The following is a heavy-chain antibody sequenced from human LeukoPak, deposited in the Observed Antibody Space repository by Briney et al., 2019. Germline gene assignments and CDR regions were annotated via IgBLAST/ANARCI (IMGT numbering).Heavy chain of an antibody. CDR2: ISAYNGNT. V-gene: IGHV1-18*01. Sequence: GASVKVSCKASGYTFTSYGISWVRQAPGQGLEWMGWISAYNGNTNYAQKLQGRVTMTTDTSTSTAYMELRSLRSDDTAVYYCARGSDYDFWSGYTEQLVYWGQGTLVTVSS. CDR1: GYTFTSYG. D-gene: IGHD3-3*01. CDR3: ARGSDYDFWSGYTEQLVY. J-gene: IGHJ4*02.